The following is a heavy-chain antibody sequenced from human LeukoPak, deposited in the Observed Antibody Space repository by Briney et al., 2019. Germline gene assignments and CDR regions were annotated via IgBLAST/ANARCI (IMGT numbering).Heavy chain of an antibody. D-gene: IGHD3-10*01. V-gene: IGHV3-30-3*01. CDR2: ISYDGSNK. CDR1: GFTFSSYA. Sequence: GGSLRLSCAASGFTFSSYAMHWVRQAPGKGLEWVAVISYDGSNKYYADSVKGRFTISRDNSKNTLYLQMNRLRAEDTAVYYCARDQLLWFGEFTKFDYWGQGTLVTVSS. CDR3: ARDQLLWFGEFTKFDY. J-gene: IGHJ4*02.